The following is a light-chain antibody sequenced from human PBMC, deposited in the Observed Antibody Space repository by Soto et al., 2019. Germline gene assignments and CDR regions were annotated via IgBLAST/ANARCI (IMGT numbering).Light chain of an antibody. Sequence: DIQMTQSPSTLSASVGDRVTITCRASQSISSWLAWYQQKPGKAPKLLIYDASSLESGVPSRFNGSGSGTEFTLTISSLQPDDFATYYCQQYNSYSFGQGTKV. CDR3: QQYNSYS. V-gene: IGKV1-5*01. CDR1: QSISSW. J-gene: IGKJ1*01. CDR2: DAS.